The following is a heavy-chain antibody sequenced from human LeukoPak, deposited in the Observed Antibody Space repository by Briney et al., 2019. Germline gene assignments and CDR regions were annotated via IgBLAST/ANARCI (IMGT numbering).Heavy chain of an antibody. J-gene: IGHJ6*02. D-gene: IGHD5-18*01. CDR3: ARADTAMVTAGMDV. CDR2: IYPRGST. V-gene: IGHV4-30-2*01. CDR1: GGSISSGSYS. Sequence: PSETLSLTCAVSGGSISSGSYSWSWIRQPPGKGLEWIGYIYPRGSTYYNPSLKSRVILSLDKSANQFSLNLSSVTAADTAVYYCARADTAMVTAGMDVWGQGTTVTVSS.